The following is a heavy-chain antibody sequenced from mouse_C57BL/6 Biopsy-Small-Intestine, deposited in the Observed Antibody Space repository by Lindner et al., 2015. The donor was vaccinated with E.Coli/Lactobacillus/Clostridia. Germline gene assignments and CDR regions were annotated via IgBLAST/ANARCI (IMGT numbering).Heavy chain of an antibody. CDR1: GYAFSSSW. CDR3: ASGSGY. V-gene: IGHV1-82*01. Sequence: VQLQESGPEPVKPGASVKISCKASGYAFSSSWMNWVKQRPGKGLEWIGRIYPGDGDTNYNGKFKGKATLTADKSSSTAYMQLSSLTSEDSAVYFCASGSGYWGQGTLVTVSA. CDR2: IYPGDGDT. J-gene: IGHJ3*01. D-gene: IGHD3-2*02.